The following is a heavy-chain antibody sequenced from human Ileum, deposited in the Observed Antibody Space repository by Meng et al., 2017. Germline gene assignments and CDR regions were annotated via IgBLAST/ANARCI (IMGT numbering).Heavy chain of an antibody. CDR3: ARSFHESSWGSYRYLFGL. D-gene: IGHD3-16*02. J-gene: IGHJ4*02. CDR2: VFYSGST. Sequence: SGPARRSPPAPLPLAWTSPGDSLGPVYWNSFRPPPGKGLAWIGYVFYSGSTNYTPSLKSRVAISVDTSKNQVSLKLTSVTAADTAVYYCARSFHESSWGSYRYLFGLWGQGALVTVSS. CDR1: GDSLGPVY. V-gene: IGHV4-59*01.